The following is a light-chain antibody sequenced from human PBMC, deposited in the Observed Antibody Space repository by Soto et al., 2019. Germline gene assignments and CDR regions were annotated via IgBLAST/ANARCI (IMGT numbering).Light chain of an antibody. CDR1: SSDVGSYNR. Sequence: QSALTQPPSVSGSPGQSVTISCTGTSSDVGSYNRVSWYQQPPGTAPKLIIFELSNRPSGVPDRFSGSKSGNTASLTISGLQAEDEADYYFSSYTSSSTLVFGGGTKVTVL. J-gene: IGLJ2*01. CDR2: ELS. CDR3: SSYTSSSTLV. V-gene: IGLV2-18*02.